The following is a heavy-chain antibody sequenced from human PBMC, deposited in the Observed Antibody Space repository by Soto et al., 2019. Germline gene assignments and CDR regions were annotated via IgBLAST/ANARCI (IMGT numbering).Heavy chain of an antibody. Sequence: PSETLSLTCTVSGDSISSYYWSWIRQPPGNGLEWIGYIYYSGSTNYNPSLKSRVTISIDTSKNQFSLKLTSVTAADTAVYYCARGELYCSGGTCYSNRPFDYWGQGTLVTVSS. D-gene: IGHD2-15*01. V-gene: IGHV4-59*01. CDR1: GDSISSYY. CDR3: ARGELYCSGGTCYSNRPFDY. CDR2: IYYSGST. J-gene: IGHJ4*02.